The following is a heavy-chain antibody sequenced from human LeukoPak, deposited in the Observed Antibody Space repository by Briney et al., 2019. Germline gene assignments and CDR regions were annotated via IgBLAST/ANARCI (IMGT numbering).Heavy chain of an antibody. Sequence: ASVKLSCKASGYTFTGYYMHWVRQPPGQGREWMGRINPNSGGTNYAQKFQGRVTMTRDTSISTAYMELSRLRSDDTAVYYCARDSSSWYDYWGQGTLVTVSS. CDR3: ARDSSSWYDY. CDR2: INPNSGGT. CDR1: GYTFTGYY. J-gene: IGHJ4*02. D-gene: IGHD6-13*01. V-gene: IGHV1-2*06.